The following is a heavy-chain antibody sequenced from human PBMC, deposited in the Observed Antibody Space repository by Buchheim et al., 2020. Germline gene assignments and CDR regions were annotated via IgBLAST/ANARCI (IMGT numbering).Heavy chain of an antibody. CDR1: GFTFSSYA. Sequence: EVQLLESGGGLVQPGGSLRLSCAASGFTFSSYAMSWVRQAPGKGLEWVSAISGSGGSTYYADSVKGRFTISRDNSQNTLYLQMNSLRAEDTAVYYCAKGSSITMVRGLCYFDYWGQGTL. CDR2: ISGSGGST. J-gene: IGHJ4*02. D-gene: IGHD3-10*01. CDR3: AKGSSITMVRGLCYFDY. V-gene: IGHV3-23*01.